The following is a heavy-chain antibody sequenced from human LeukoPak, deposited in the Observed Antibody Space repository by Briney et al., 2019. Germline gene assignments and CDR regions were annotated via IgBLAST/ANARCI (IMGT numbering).Heavy chain of an antibody. Sequence: GGSLRLSCAASGFTFDDYAMHWVRQAPGKGLEWVSGISWNSGSIGYADSVKGRFTISRDNAKNSLYLQMNSLRAEDTAVYYCAKEPIDSSRDWGQGTLVTVSS. CDR1: GFTFDDYA. CDR3: AKEPIDSSRD. D-gene: IGHD6-13*01. V-gene: IGHV3-9*01. CDR2: ISWNSGSI. J-gene: IGHJ4*02.